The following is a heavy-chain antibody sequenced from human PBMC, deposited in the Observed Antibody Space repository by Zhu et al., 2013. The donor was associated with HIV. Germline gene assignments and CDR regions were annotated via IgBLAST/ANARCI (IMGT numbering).Heavy chain of an antibody. J-gene: IGHJ6*02. CDR3: ARYTILYYYYGMDV. CDR1: GYTFTSYD. CDR2: MNPNNGNT. Sequence: QVQLVQSGAEVKKPGASVKVSCKASGYTFTSYDINWVRQATGQGLEWMGWMNPNNGNTGYAQKFQGRVTMTRNTSISTAYMELSSLRSEDTAVYYCARYTILYYYYGMDVWGQGTTVTVSS. V-gene: IGHV1-8*01. D-gene: IGHD1-1*01.